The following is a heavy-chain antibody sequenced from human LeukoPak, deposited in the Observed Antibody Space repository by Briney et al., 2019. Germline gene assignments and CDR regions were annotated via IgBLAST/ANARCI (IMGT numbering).Heavy chain of an antibody. D-gene: IGHD2-21*02. J-gene: IGHJ3*02. CDR1: GFTFSSYA. Sequence: PGRSLRLSCAASGFTFSSYAMHWVRQAPGKGLEWVATISYDGDNKYYVDSLKGRFTISRDNSKNTLYLQMNSLRAEDTAVYYCARDRGGDWDAFDIWSQGTMVTVSS. CDR3: ARDRGGDWDAFDI. CDR2: ISYDGDNK. V-gene: IGHV3-30-3*01.